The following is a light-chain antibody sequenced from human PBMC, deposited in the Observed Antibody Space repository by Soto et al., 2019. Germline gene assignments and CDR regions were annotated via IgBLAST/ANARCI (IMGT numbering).Light chain of an antibody. CDR2: DVS. CDR1: SSDVGGYDY. CDR3: SSHTSMTTLVL. J-gene: IGLJ2*01. V-gene: IGLV2-14*03. Sequence: QSALTQPASVSGSPGQSITISCTGTSSDVGGYDYVSWYQHHPGTVPKLIIHDVSSRPSGVSNRFSGSKSGNTASLTISGLQAEDEADYYCSSHTSMTTLVLFGGGTKLTVL.